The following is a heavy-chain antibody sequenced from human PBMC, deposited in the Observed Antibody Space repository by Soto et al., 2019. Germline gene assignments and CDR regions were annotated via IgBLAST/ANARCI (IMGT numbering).Heavy chain of an antibody. CDR2: MNTNSGNT. CDR1: GYTFTRYD. CDR3: AIGGVNCNYVGLFDP. V-gene: IGHV1-8*01. D-gene: IGHD1-7*01. J-gene: IGHJ5*02. Sequence: QVQLVQSGAEVKKPGDSVKFSCKAYGYTFTRYDINWVRQATGQGLEWMGWMNTNSGNTGYAQKFQGRVTMTRNTHISTAYMELSSMRSEDTAVYYCAIGGVNCNYVGLFDPWVQGTLVTVSS.